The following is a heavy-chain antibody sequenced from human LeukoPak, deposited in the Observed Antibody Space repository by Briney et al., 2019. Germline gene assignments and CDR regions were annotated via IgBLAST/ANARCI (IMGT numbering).Heavy chain of an antibody. CDR3: ARGWNYFDY. Sequence: PGGSLRLSCAVSGFKFSNNAMDWVRQAPGKGLEWVAVISYDGNNKYYADSVKGRFTISRDNSKNTLYLQMSSLRPEDSAVYYCARGWNYFDYRGQGTLVTVSS. CDR1: GFKFSNNA. CDR2: ISYDGNNK. V-gene: IGHV3-30-3*01. D-gene: IGHD1-1*01. J-gene: IGHJ4*02.